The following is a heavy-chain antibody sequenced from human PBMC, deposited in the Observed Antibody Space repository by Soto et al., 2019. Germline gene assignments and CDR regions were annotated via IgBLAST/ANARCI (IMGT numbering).Heavy chain of an antibody. J-gene: IGHJ4*02. V-gene: IGHV4-59*01. CDR3: ARSPTRGYSGYDSLDY. D-gene: IGHD5-12*01. CDR1: GGSISSYY. CDR2: IYYSGST. Sequence: SETLSLTCTVSGGSISSYYWSWIRQPPGKGLEWIGYIYYSGSTNYNPSLKSRVTISVDTSKNQFSLKLSSVTAADTAVYYCARSPTRGYSGYDSLDYWGQGTLVTVSS.